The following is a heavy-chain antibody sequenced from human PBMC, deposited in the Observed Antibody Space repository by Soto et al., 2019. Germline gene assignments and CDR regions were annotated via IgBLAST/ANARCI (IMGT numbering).Heavy chain of an antibody. D-gene: IGHD6-19*01. V-gene: IGHV3-30-3*01. Sequence: QVQLVESGGGVVQPGRSLRLSCAASGFTFSSYAMHWVRQAPGKGLEWVSVISYDGSNKYYADSVKGRFTISRDNSKNTLYLQMNSLRADDTAVYYCERDPGGWYVLRLLYYYGMDVWGQVTMVTVA. J-gene: IGHJ6*02. CDR2: ISYDGSNK. CDR3: ERDPGGWYVLRLLYYYGMDV. CDR1: GFTFSSYA.